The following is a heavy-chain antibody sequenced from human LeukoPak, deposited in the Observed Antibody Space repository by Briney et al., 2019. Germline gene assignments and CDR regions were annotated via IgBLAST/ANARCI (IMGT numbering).Heavy chain of an antibody. V-gene: IGHV4-34*01. CDR1: GGSISGYY. J-gene: IGHJ6*02. Sequence: KPSETLSLTCTVSGGSISGYYWSWIRQPPGKGLEWIGEINHSGSTNYNPSLKSRVTISVDTSKNQFSLKLSSVTAADTAVYYCARGRDYYYYGMDVWGQGTTVTVSS. CDR3: ARGRDYYYYGMDV. CDR2: INHSGST.